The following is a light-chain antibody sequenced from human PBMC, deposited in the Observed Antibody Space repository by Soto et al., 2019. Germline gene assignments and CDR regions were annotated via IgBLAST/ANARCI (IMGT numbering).Light chain of an antibody. CDR3: QRYVTSSIT. V-gene: IGKV3-20*01. CDR1: QSVSSTS. CDR2: GAS. J-gene: IGKJ5*01. Sequence: EVVLTQSPGTLSLSPGERVTILCLASQSVSSTSLAWYQQKPGQTPRLLIYGASSRATGTPDRISGGGSGTHFTLTISRLEPEDFAVYYCQRYVTSSITFGQGTRLEIK.